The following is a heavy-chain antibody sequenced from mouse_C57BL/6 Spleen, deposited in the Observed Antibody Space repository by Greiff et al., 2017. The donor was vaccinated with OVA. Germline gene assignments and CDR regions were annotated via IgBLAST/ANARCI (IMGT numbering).Heavy chain of an antibody. D-gene: IGHD1-1*01. V-gene: IGHV5-17*01. CDR3: AREDYYGSSYHWYFDV. CDR2: ISSGSSTI. CDR1: GFTFSDYG. Sequence: EVMLVESGGGLVKPGGSLKLSCAASGFTFSDYGMHWVRQAPEKGLEWVAYISSGSSTIYYADTVKGRFTISRDNAKNTLFLQMTSLRSEDTAMYYCAREDYYGSSYHWYFDVWGTGTTVTVSS. J-gene: IGHJ1*03.